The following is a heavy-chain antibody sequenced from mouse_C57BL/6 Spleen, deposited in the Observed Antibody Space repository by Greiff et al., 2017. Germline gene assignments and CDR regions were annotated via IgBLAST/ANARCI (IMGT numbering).Heavy chain of an antibody. D-gene: IGHD1-1*01. V-gene: IGHV1-69*01. CDR1: GYTFTSYW. Sequence: VQLQQPGAELVMPGASVKLSCKASGYTFTSYWMHWVKQRPGQGLEWIGEIDPSDSYTNYNQKFKGKSTLTVDKSSSTAYMQLSSLTSEDSAVYYCARIDYGSSWFAYWGQGTLVTVSA. CDR2: IDPSDSYT. J-gene: IGHJ3*01. CDR3: ARIDYGSSWFAY.